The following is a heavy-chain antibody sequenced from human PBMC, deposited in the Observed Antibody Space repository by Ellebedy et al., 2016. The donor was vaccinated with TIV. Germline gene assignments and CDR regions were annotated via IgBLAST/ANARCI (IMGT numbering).Heavy chain of an antibody. J-gene: IGHJ6*02. Sequence: GESLKISCAASGFTFSSYGMHWLRQAPGKGLEWVAVISYYGSNKYYADSVKGRFTISRDNSKKTLYLQMNSLRAEDTAVYYCARDPATLVILRYYYYYGMDVWGQGTTVTVSS. V-gene: IGHV3-30*03. CDR3: ARDPATLVILRYYYYYGMDV. D-gene: IGHD2-21*01. CDR1: GFTFSSYG. CDR2: ISYYGSNK.